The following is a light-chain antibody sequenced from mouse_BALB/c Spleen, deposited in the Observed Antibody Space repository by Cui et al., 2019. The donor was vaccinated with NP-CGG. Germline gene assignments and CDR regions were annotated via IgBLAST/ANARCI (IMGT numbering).Light chain of an antibody. CDR2: GTN. CDR1: TGAVTTSNY. CDR3: ALWYSNHWL. V-gene: IGLV1*01. Sequence: QAVVTQESAFTTSPGETVTLTCRSSTGAVTTSNYANWVQENPDHLFTGLIGGTNNRTPGIPARFSGSLIGDKAALTITGAQTEDEAIYFCALWYSNHWLFGGGTKLTVL. J-gene: IGLJ1*01.